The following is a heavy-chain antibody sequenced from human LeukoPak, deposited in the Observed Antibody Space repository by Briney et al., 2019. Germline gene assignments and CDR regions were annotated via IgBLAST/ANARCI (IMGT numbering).Heavy chain of an antibody. CDR3: ARHSDITVADS. Sequence: GESLKISCKGSGYRFTSYWIAWVRQMPGKGLEWMGIIYPGDSDTRYSPSFQGQVTISADKSISTAYLQWSSLKASDTAMYYRARHSDITVADSWGQGTLVTVSS. CDR1: GYRFTSYW. V-gene: IGHV5-51*01. CDR2: IYPGDSDT. D-gene: IGHD6-19*01. J-gene: IGHJ5*01.